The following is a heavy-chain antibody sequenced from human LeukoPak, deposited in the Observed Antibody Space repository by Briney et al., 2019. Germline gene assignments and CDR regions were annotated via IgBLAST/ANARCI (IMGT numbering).Heavy chain of an antibody. Sequence: GGSLRLSCAASGFTFSSSAMSWVRQAPGKGLEWVSVISHTGNSIFYADSVKGRFTISRDDSKNTLHLLMNSLSAEDTAFYYCARAIFGRTFGAFDYWGQGILVTVSS. CDR3: ARAIFGRTFGAFDY. D-gene: IGHD3-3*01. CDR1: GFTFSSSA. J-gene: IGHJ4*02. CDR2: ISHTGNSI. V-gene: IGHV3-23*01.